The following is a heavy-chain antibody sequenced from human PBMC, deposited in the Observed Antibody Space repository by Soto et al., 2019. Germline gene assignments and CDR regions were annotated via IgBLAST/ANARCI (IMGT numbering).Heavy chain of an antibody. J-gene: IGHJ4*02. D-gene: IGHD4-17*01. CDR2: MNPNSGNT. V-gene: IGHV1-8*01. CDR1: GYTFTSYD. Sequence: QVQLVQSGAEVKKPGASVKVSCKASGYTFTSYDINWVRQATGQGLEWMGWMNPNSGNTGYAQKSQGRVTITRNTSVSTAEMAVSSLRAEYTAVYYCARPDYGGSMWGYLGQGTLGTVSS. CDR3: ARPDYGGSMWGY.